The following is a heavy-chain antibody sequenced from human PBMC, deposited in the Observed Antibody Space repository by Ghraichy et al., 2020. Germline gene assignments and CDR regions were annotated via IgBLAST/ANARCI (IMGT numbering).Heavy chain of an antibody. V-gene: IGHV3-33*01. J-gene: IGHJ3*02. CDR2: IWYDGSNK. CDR1: GFTFSSYG. Sequence: GGSPRLSCAASGFTFSSYGMHWVRQAPGKGLEWVAVIWYDGSNKYYADSVKGRFTISRDNSKNTLYLQMNSLRAEDTAVYYCARAGVRHYYESSGMTAFDIWGQGTMVTVSS. D-gene: IGHD3-22*01. CDR3: ARAGVRHYYESSGMTAFDI.